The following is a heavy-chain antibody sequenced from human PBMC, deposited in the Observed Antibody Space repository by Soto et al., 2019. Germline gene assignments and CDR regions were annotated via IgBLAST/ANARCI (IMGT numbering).Heavy chain of an antibody. Sequence: PSETLSLTCAVSGYSISSGYYWGWIRQPPGKGLECIGNIYYSGSTYYNPSLKSRVTISVDRSKNQFSLKMTSVTAADRAMYFCARYNSYAIDYWGRGTLVTVSS. CDR2: IYYSGST. CDR1: GYSISSGYY. CDR3: ARYNSYAIDY. J-gene: IGHJ4*02. V-gene: IGHV4-38-2*01. D-gene: IGHD2-8*01.